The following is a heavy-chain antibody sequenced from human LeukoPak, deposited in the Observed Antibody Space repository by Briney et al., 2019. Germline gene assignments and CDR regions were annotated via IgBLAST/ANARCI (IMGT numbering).Heavy chain of an antibody. CDR3: AKNPRVGAIKFDY. J-gene: IGHJ4*02. D-gene: IGHD1-26*01. CDR1: GFTFSSYA. CDR2: ISGSGGST. Sequence: GGSLRLSCAAAGFTFSSYAMSWVRPAPGKGLEWVSAISGSGGSTYYADSVKGRFTISRDNSKNTLYLQMNSLRAEDTAVYYCAKNPRVGAIKFDYWGQGTLVTVSS. V-gene: IGHV3-23*01.